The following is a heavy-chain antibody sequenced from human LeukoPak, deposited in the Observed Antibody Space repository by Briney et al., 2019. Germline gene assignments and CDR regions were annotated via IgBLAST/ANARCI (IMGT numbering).Heavy chain of an antibody. CDR2: IYYSGST. Sequence: SETLSLTCTVSGGSISSYYWSWIRQPPGKGLEWIGYIYYSGSTNYNPSLKSRVTILVDTSKNQFSLKLSSVTAADTAVYYCASYYYDSSGYSAFDYWGQGTLVTVSS. J-gene: IGHJ4*02. V-gene: IGHV4-59*01. D-gene: IGHD3-22*01. CDR3: ASYYYDSSGYSAFDY. CDR1: GGSISSYY.